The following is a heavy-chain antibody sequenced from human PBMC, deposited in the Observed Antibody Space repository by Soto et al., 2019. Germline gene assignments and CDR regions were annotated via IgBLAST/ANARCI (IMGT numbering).Heavy chain of an antibody. CDR3: ARVRGGSGPNWFDP. CDR1: GGTFSSYA. J-gene: IGHJ5*02. Sequence: SVKVSCKASGGTFSSYAISWVRQAPGQGLEWMGGIIPIFGTASHAQKFQGRVTITADESTSTAYMELSSLRSEDTAVYYCARVRGGSGPNWFDPWGQGTLVTVSS. D-gene: IGHD6-19*01. V-gene: IGHV1-69*13. CDR2: IIPIFGTA.